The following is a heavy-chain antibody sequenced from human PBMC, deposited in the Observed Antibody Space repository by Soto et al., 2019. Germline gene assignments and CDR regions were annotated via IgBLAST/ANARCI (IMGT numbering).Heavy chain of an antibody. Sequence: PSETLSLNCAVYGGSFSGYYWSWIRQPPGKGLEWIGEINHSGSTNYNPSLKSRVTISVDTSKNQFSLKLSSVTAADTAVYYCAREGAIVVVPAAGGWFDPWGQGTLVTVSS. CDR2: INHSGST. D-gene: IGHD2-2*01. CDR1: GGSFSGYY. V-gene: IGHV4-34*01. J-gene: IGHJ5*02. CDR3: AREGAIVVVPAAGGWFDP.